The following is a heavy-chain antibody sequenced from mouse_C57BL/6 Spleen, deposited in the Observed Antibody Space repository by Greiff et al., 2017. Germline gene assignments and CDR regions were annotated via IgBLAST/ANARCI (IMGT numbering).Heavy chain of an antibody. J-gene: IGHJ4*01. CDR2: IHPNSGST. D-gene: IGHD2-4*01. CDR1: GYTFTSYW. V-gene: IGHV1-64*01. CDR3: ARGYDDDDAMDD. Sequence: VQLQQPGAELVKPGASVKLSCKASGYTFTSYWMHWVKQRPGQGLEWIGMIHPNSGSTNYNEKFKSKATLTVDKSSSTAYMQLSSLTSEDSAVYDCARGYDDDDAMDDWGKGTSVTVSS.